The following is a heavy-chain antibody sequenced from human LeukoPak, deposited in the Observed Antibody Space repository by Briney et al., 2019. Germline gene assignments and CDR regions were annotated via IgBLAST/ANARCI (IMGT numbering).Heavy chain of an antibody. CDR2: IRGDASRL. V-gene: IGHV3-7*01. Sequence: WGSLRLSCVASGFSIGPFWMTWVRQAPGKGLEWVANIRGDASRLYYVDSVKGRFTISRDNAKNSLYLQMSKLRAEDTSVYYCARDRNYCSSDRCYDVFDIWGQGTMVTVSS. J-gene: IGHJ3*02. D-gene: IGHD6-19*01. CDR1: GFSIGPFW. CDR3: ARDRNYCSSDRCYDVFDI.